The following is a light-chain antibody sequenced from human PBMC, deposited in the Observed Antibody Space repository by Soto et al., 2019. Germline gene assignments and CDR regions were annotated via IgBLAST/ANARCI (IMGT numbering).Light chain of an antibody. CDR3: LQDHSYPLT. CDR1: QGIGND. Sequence: AIQMTQSPSSLSASVGDRLTITCRASQGIGNDLGWYQQKSGKAPKLLIYAASNLQTWVPSRFSGSGSGTDFTPTISGLQPEDVATYYCLQDHSYPLTFGGGTKVDIK. CDR2: AAS. V-gene: IGKV1-6*01. J-gene: IGKJ4*01.